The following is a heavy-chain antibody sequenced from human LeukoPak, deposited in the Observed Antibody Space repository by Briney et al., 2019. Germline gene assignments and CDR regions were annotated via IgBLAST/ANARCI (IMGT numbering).Heavy chain of an antibody. CDR2: IWYDGSNK. D-gene: IGHD2-2*01. CDR3: ARGYCSSTSCAPTSSSWEYFDY. J-gene: IGHJ4*02. V-gene: IGHV3-33*01. Sequence: GRSLRLSCAASGFTFSSYGMHWVRQAPGKGLEWVAVIWYDGSNKYYADSVKGRFTISRDNPKNTLYLQMNSLRAEDTAVYYCARGYCSSTSCAPTSSSWEYFDYWGQGTLVTVSS. CDR1: GFTFSSYG.